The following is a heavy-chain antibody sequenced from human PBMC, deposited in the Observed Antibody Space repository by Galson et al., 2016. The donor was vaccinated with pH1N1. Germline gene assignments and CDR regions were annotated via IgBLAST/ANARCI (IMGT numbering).Heavy chain of an antibody. CDR3: ARSTKGVSTGHFDS. CDR1: GYSFSNYW. Sequence: QSGAEVKKPRESLRISCKGFGYSFSNYWIAWVRQMPGKGLECMGVIYPGDSDTKYNPSFEGQVVISADKSISSVFLQWNSLEASDTAMYYCARSTKGVSTGHFDSWGQGTLVTVSS. CDR2: IYPGDSDT. D-gene: IGHD1-1*01. V-gene: IGHV5-51*03. J-gene: IGHJ4*02.